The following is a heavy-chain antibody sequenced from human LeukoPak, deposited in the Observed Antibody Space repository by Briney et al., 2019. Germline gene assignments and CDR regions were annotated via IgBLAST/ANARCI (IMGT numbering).Heavy chain of an antibody. J-gene: IGHJ3*02. CDR2: IYSSGST. V-gene: IGHV4-4*07. Sequence: SATLSLTCTGPGVSISSYYWSWIRQPAGKGLEWIGRIYSSGSTNYNPSLKSRVAMSVDTSKNQFSLKLSSVTAADTAVYYCARAKHNYYDSSGYYPQVDAFDIWGQGTMVTVSS. D-gene: IGHD3-22*01. CDR3: ARAKHNYYDSSGYYPQVDAFDI. CDR1: GVSISSYY.